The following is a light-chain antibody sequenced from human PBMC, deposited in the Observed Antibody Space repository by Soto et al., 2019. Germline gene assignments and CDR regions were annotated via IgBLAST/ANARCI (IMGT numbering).Light chain of an antibody. CDR1: QSVSSY. CDR2: DAS. Sequence: EIVLTQSPATLSLSPGERATLSCRASQSVSSYLAWYQQKPGQAPRLLIYDASNRATGIPARFSGSGSGTDXTLTISSLEPEDFAVYYCQQRSNWPPRITFGQGTRLEIK. CDR3: QQRSNWPPRIT. V-gene: IGKV3-11*01. J-gene: IGKJ5*01.